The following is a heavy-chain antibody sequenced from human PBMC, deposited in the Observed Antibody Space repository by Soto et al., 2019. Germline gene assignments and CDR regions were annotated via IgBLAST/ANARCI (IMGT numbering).Heavy chain of an antibody. Sequence: PLALQSLTCSASGGYSVSYWGSWIRKPAGKGLEWIGRVYSSWTTDYNPSRNSRATMSVETSKNQFSLKLSSVTAADTAVYYCARDIGSYAYGEGYWGQGIQVTVSS. D-gene: IGHD3-10*01. J-gene: IGHJ4*02. CDR2: VYSSWTT. CDR3: ARDIGSYAYGEGY. CDR1: GGYSVSYW. V-gene: IGHV4-4*07.